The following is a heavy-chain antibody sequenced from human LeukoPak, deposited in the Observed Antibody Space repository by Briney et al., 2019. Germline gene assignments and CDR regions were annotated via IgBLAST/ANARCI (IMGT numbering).Heavy chain of an antibody. CDR2: IHYSGST. Sequence: PSETLSLTCTVSGGSISSGGYYWSWIRQHPGKGLEWIGYIHYSGSTYYNPSLNSRVAISVDRSANHFSLKVSSVTAADTAVYYCARDAIDSNYFDFWGQGTLVTVSS. D-gene: IGHD4-11*01. CDR3: ARDAIDSNYFDF. V-gene: IGHV4-31*03. J-gene: IGHJ4*02. CDR1: GGSISSGGYY.